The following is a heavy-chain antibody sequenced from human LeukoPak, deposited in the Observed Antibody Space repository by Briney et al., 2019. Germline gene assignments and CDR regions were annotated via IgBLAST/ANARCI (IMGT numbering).Heavy chain of an antibody. D-gene: IGHD2-2*02. J-gene: IGHJ5*02. CDR1: GYTFTSYG. Sequence: ASVNVSCKASGYTFTSYGISWVRQAPGQGVEGMGWISAYNGNTNYAQKLQGRVTMPTDTSTSTAYMELRSLRSDDTAVYYCAREYGYCSSTSCYTNWFDPWGQGTLVTVSS. CDR3: AREYGYCSSTSCYTNWFDP. V-gene: IGHV1-18*01. CDR2: ISAYNGNT.